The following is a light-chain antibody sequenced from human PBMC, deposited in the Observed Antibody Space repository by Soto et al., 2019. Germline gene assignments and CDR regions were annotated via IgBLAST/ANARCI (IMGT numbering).Light chain of an antibody. CDR1: QYVNYW. Sequence: DIQMTQSPSTFSASVGDRVTITCRASQYVNYWLAWYQQKPGKAPKLLIYDASRLESGVPSRFSGSGSGTEFTLTISSLQPDDFASYFCQQYDSFPWAFGQGTKVELK. J-gene: IGKJ1*01. CDR3: QQYDSFPWA. CDR2: DAS. V-gene: IGKV1-5*01.